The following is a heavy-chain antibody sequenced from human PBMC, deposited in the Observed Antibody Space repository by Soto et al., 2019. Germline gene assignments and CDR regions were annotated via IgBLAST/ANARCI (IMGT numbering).Heavy chain of an antibody. CDR2: ISYDGSNK. D-gene: IGHD4-17*01. Sequence: QTGGSLRLSCAASGFTFSSYAMHWVRQAPGKGLEWVAVISYDGSNKYYADSVKGRFTISRDNSKNTLYLQMNSLRAEDTAVYYCARDPNLDYGGNSDYWGQGTLVTVSS. CDR3: ARDPNLDYGGNSDY. V-gene: IGHV3-30-3*01. CDR1: GFTFSSYA. J-gene: IGHJ4*02.